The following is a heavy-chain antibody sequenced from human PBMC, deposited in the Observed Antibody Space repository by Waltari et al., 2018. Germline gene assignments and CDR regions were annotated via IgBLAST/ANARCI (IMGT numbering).Heavy chain of an antibody. D-gene: IGHD7-27*01. CDR1: AFTFISYS. CDR3: ARGGWGFYLDD. Sequence: EVLLVESGGGLVKPGGSLRLSCSASAFTFISYSMNWVRQAPGKGLEWVSSISSSGSYTHYVDSGKGRFTISRDNAKNSLYLQMNTLRAEDTAVYYCARGGWGFYLDDWGQGTLVTSSS. J-gene: IGHJ4*02. V-gene: IGHV3-21*02. CDR2: ISSSGSYT.